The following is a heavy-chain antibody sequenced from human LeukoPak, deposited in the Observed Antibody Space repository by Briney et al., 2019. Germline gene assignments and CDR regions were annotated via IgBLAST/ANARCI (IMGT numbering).Heavy chain of an antibody. CDR1: GFTFNNYA. J-gene: IGHJ2*01. Sequence: GGSLRLSCAASGFTFNNYAMTWVRQAPGKGLEWVSAIVGGDNITYYADSVKGRFTISRDNSKNTLCLQMNSLRAEDTAVYYRAKTVGAYWYFDFWGRGTLVTVSS. CDR2: IVGGDNIT. CDR3: AKTVGAYWYFDF. D-gene: IGHD1-26*01. V-gene: IGHV3-23*01.